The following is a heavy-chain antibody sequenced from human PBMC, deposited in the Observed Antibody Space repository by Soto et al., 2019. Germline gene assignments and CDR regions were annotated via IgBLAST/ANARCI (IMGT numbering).Heavy chain of an antibody. CDR3: ATSRDGYNFLY. D-gene: IGHD5-12*01. J-gene: IGHJ4*02. CDR2: IYYSGST. CDR1: GGSISSGGYY. Sequence: SETLSLTCTVSGGSISSGGYYWSWIRQHPGKGLEWIGYIYYSGSTHYNPSLKSRVTISVDTPKNQFSLKLNSVTAADTAVYYCATSRDGYNFLYWGQGTLVTVSS. V-gene: IGHV4-31*03.